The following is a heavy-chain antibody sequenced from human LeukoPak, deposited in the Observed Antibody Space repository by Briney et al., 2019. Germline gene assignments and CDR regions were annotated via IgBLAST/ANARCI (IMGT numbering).Heavy chain of an antibody. D-gene: IGHD6-25*01. Sequence: GGSLRLSCAASGFTFSSYGMHWVRQAPGKGLEWVAVISYDGSNKYYADSVKGRFTLSRDNSQNTLYLQMNSLRAEDTAVYYRAKAQFSGYGMRSDYGMDVWGKGTTVTVSS. V-gene: IGHV3-30*18. CDR3: AKAQFSGYGMRSDYGMDV. CDR2: ISYDGSNK. J-gene: IGHJ6*04. CDR1: GFTFSSYG.